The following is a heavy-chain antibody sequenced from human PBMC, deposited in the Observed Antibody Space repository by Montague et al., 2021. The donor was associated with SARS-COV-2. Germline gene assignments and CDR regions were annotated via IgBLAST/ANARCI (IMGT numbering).Heavy chain of an antibody. V-gene: IGHV4-59*02. CDR1: GSSVRSYF. J-gene: IGHJ4*02. Sequence: SETLSLTCIVSGSSVRSYFWSWIRQPPGKGLEWIGNIYDSGSTNXNPSLKSRVTISVGTSKNQFSLKLSAVTAADTAVYYCARENTVTTFGGPYYIDSWGQGTLVTVSA. CDR2: IYDSGST. CDR3: ARENTVTTFGGPYYIDS. D-gene: IGHD4-17*01.